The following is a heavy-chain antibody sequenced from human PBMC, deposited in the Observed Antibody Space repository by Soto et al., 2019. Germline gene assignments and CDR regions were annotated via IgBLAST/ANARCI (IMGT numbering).Heavy chain of an antibody. CDR1: GFSFTSSA. V-gene: IGHV3-30*14. D-gene: IGHD2-21*01. CDR2: MYAGGDT. J-gene: IGHJ4*01. Sequence: SCKASGFSFTSSAVQWVRQAPGRGLEWVSVMYAGGDTHYADPVKGRFTISRDKSENTLYLQMNSLRDEDTGVYFCVSRIPSWVFDYWGLGTLVTVSS. CDR3: VSRIPSWVFDY.